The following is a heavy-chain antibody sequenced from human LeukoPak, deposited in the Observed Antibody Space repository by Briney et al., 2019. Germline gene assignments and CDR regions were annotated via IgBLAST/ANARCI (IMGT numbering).Heavy chain of an antibody. CDR1: GGSISSGGYY. CDR2: IYFSGST. D-gene: IGHD4-11*01. Sequence: SQTLPLTCTVSGGSISSGGYYWSWIRQHPGKGLECIGYIYFSGSTYYNPSLTSRVTMSVDRSKNQFSLKLSSVTAADTAVYYCARLALNDYSNVRWFDPWGQGTLVTVSS. CDR3: ARLALNDYSNVRWFDP. J-gene: IGHJ5*02. V-gene: IGHV4-31*03.